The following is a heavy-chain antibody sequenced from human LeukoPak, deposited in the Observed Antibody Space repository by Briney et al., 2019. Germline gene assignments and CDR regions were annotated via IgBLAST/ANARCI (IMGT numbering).Heavy chain of an antibody. CDR2: IYPDDSDT. CDR3: ARLGCSSTSCYDV. J-gene: IGHJ6*04. CDR1: GYSFPSYW. D-gene: IGHD2-2*01. Sequence: GESLKISCKGSGYSFPSYWIGWVRQMPGKGLEGIAIIYPDDSDTRYSPSFQGQITISADKSNDTTYLQWNSLKASDSAMYYCARLGCSSTSCYDVWGKGTTVTVSS. V-gene: IGHV5-51*01.